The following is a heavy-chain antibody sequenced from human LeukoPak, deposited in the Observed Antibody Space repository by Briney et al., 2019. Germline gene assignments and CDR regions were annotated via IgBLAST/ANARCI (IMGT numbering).Heavy chain of an antibody. CDR1: GFTFSSYA. D-gene: IGHD2-2*01. V-gene: IGHV3-23*05. CDR2: IITDGSST. J-gene: IGHJ4*02. CDR3: AKLIPLVDCSSTSYYGFDS. Sequence: GGSLRLSCAASGFTFSSYAMSWVRQAPGKGLEWVSAIITDGSSTYYADSVKGRFTISRDNSKNTLYLQMNSLRAADTALYYCAKLIPLVDCSSTSYYGFDSWGQGTLVTVSS.